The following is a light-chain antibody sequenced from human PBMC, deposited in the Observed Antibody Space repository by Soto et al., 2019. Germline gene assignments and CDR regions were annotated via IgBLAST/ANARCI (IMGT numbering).Light chain of an antibody. CDR2: DAS. Sequence: EIVLTQSPVTLSLSPGERATLSCRASQSINNYLAWYQQKPGQPPRLLIYDASNRATAIPVRFSGSGSGTDFTLTISSLEPEDSAAYYCQYRGIWPPGATFGGGTKVEIK. J-gene: IGKJ4*01. V-gene: IGKV3-11*01. CDR1: QSINNY. CDR3: QYRGIWPPGAT.